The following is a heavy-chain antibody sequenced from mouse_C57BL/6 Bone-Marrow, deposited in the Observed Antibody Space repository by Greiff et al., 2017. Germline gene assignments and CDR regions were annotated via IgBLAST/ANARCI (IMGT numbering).Heavy chain of an antibody. V-gene: IGHV3-6*01. J-gene: IGHJ1*03. D-gene: IGHD1-1*01. CDR3: ARDYYGSSHWYCDV. CDR1: GYSITSGYY. CDR2: ISYDGSN. Sequence: EVKLMESGPGLVKPSQSLSLTCSVTGYSITSGYYWNWIRQFPGNKLEWMGYISYDGSNNYNPSLKNRISITRDTSKNQFFLKLNSVTTEDTATYYCARDYYGSSHWYCDVWGTGTTHTVPS.